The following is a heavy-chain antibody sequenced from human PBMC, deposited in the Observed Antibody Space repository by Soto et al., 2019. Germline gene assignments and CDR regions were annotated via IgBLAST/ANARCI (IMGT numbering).Heavy chain of an antibody. CDR3: ARKCLERCGGGPDDY. Sequence: QVQLVQSGAEVKKPGSSVKVSCKASGGTFSSYTISWVRQAPGQGLEWMGRIIPILGIANYAQKFQGRVTITADKSTSTAYMELSSLRSEDTAVYYCARKCLERCGGGPDDYWGQGTLVTVSS. J-gene: IGHJ4*02. V-gene: IGHV1-69*02. D-gene: IGHD2-21*01. CDR2: IIPILGIA. CDR1: GGTFSSYT.